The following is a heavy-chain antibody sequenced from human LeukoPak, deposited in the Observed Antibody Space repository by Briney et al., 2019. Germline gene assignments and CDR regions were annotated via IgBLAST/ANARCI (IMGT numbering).Heavy chain of an antibody. J-gene: IGHJ4*02. CDR3: ARDHCSSTSCYSDY. CDR2: ISAYNGNT. D-gene: IGHD2-2*02. Sequence: GASVKVSCEASGYTFTSYGISWVRQAPGQGLEWMGWISAYNGNTNYAQKLQGRVTMTTDTSTSTAYMELRSLRSDDTAVYYCARDHCSSTSCYSDYWGQGTLVTVSS. V-gene: IGHV1-18*04. CDR1: GYTFTSYG.